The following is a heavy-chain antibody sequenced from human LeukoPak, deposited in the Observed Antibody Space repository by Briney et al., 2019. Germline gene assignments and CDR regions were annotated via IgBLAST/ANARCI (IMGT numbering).Heavy chain of an antibody. CDR1: GGSFSGYY. Sequence: KPSETLSLSCAVYGGSFSGYYWSWIRQPSGKGLEWIGEINHSGSTNYNPSLKSRVTISVDTSKNQFSLKLSSVTAADTAVYYCARGRSYYDSSGFPEFDYWGQGTLVTVSS. CDR3: ARGRSYYDSSGFPEFDY. CDR2: INHSGST. J-gene: IGHJ4*02. V-gene: IGHV4-34*01. D-gene: IGHD3-22*01.